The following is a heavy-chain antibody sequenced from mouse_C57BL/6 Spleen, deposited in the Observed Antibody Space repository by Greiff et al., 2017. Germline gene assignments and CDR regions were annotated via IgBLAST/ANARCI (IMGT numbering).Heavy chain of an antibody. D-gene: IGHD2-10*02. J-gene: IGHJ2*01. CDR3: AREGGYGNYIDY. CDR1: GYTFTSYW. CDR2: IYPGSGST. V-gene: IGHV1-55*01. Sequence: QVQLQQPGAELVKPGASVKMSCKASGYTFTSYWITWVKQRPGQGLEWIGDIYPGSGSTNYNEKFKSKATLTVDTSSSTAYMQLSSLTSEDSAVYDCAREGGYGNYIDYWGQGTTLTVSS.